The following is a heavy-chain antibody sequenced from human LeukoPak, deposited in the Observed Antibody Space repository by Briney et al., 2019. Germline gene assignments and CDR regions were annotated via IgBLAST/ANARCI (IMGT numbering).Heavy chain of an antibody. V-gene: IGHV1-3*01. CDR1: GYTFTSYY. Sequence: GASVKVSCKASGYTFTSYYMHWVRQAPGQRLEWMGWINAGNGNTKYSQKFQGRVTITRDTSASTAYMELSSLRSEDTAVYYCARAHAWYGSRDYWGQGTLVTVSS. D-gene: IGHD6-13*01. J-gene: IGHJ4*02. CDR3: ARAHAWYGSRDY. CDR2: INAGNGNT.